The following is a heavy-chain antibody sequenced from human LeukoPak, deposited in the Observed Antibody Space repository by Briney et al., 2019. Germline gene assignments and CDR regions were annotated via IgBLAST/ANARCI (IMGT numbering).Heavy chain of an antibody. Sequence: SETLSLTCGVSGGSFSAYYWSWIRQPPGKGLELIGEINHSGRTNYNPSLKSRVTISVDTSKNQISLKLNSVTAADTAVYYCARATPDYYEYTNYRYYFDYWGQGTLVTVSS. CDR1: GGSFSAYY. CDR3: ARATPDYYEYTNYRYYFDY. CDR2: INHSGRT. D-gene: IGHD3-22*01. J-gene: IGHJ4*02. V-gene: IGHV4-34*01.